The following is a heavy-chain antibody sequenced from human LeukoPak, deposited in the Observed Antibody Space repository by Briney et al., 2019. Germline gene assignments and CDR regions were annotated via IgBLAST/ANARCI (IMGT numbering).Heavy chain of an antibody. CDR1: GGSFSGYY. Sequence: SETLSLTCAVYGGSFSGYYWSWIRQPPGKGLEWIGEINHSGSTNYNPSLKSRVTISVDTSKNQFSLKLSSVTAADTAVYYCARRGRSNYYYYMDVWGKGTTVTVSS. CDR2: INHSGST. V-gene: IGHV4-34*01. J-gene: IGHJ6*03. CDR3: ARRGRSNYYYYMDV.